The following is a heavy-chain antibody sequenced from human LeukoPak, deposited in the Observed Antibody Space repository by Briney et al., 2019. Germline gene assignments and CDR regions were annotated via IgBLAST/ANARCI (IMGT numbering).Heavy chain of an antibody. CDR1: GDSISSYY. J-gene: IGHJ3*02. Sequence: SETLSLTCTVSGDSISSYYWSWIRQPPGKGPEWIGYVHYSGSSAYIPSLKSRVAMSVDTSKNQFSLSLTSVTAADTALYYCATVDTAMVKGDAFDIWGQGTMVTVSS. D-gene: IGHD5-18*01. V-gene: IGHV4-59*08. CDR2: VHYSGSS. CDR3: ATVDTAMVKGDAFDI.